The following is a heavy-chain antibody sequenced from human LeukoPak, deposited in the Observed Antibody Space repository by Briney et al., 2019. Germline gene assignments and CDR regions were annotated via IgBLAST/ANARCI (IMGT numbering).Heavy chain of an antibody. D-gene: IGHD3-10*01. CDR1: GFTFSSYW. CDR3: ARGRGGLLWFGEFNS. V-gene: IGHV3-7*01. Sequence: GGTLRLSCAASGFTFSSYWMNWVRQAPGKRLEWVANIKQDGSEKYYVDSVKGRFTISRDNANNSLYLQMNSLRAEDTAVYYCARGRGGLLWFGEFNSWGQGTLVTVSS. J-gene: IGHJ4*02. CDR2: IKQDGSEK.